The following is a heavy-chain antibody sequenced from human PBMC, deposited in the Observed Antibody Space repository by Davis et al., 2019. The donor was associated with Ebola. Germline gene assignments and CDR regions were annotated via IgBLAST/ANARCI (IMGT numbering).Heavy chain of an antibody. Sequence: AASVKVSCKASGYTFSNYAIHWVRQAPGQRLEWMGWINAGNGNTKYSQKFQGRVTITRDTSASTAYMELSSLRSEDTAVYYCARDREYYDFWSGYYSYYYYGMDVWGQGTTVTVSS. V-gene: IGHV1-3*01. CDR2: INAGNGNT. D-gene: IGHD3-3*01. J-gene: IGHJ6*02. CDR1: GYTFSNYA. CDR3: ARDREYYDFWSGYYSYYYYGMDV.